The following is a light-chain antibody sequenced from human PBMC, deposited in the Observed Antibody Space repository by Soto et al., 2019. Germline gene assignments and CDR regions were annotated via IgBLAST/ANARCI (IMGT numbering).Light chain of an antibody. V-gene: IGLV2-14*02. Sequence: QSALTQPASVSGSPGQSITISCTGTSSDVGPYNLVSWYQQYPGTAPKVMIYEVSNRPSGISNRFSGSKSGNTASLTISGLRTEDEADYYCSSFTSSSTVVFGGGTKLTVL. CDR1: SSDVGPYNL. J-gene: IGLJ3*02. CDR2: EVS. CDR3: SSFTSSSTVV.